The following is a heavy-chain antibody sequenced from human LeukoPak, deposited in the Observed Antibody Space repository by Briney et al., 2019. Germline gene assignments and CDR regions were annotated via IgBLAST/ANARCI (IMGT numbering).Heavy chain of an antibody. Sequence: GESLRLSCAASGFTFSSYCMSWVRQAPGGGLEWGSSISSSSSYIYYADSVKGRFTISRDNSKHSLYLQMNSLRAADTAVYYCARGLSVGKWGQGTLVTVSS. D-gene: IGHD3-16*01. CDR2: ISSSSSYI. CDR1: GFTFSSYC. J-gene: IGHJ4*02. CDR3: ARGLSVGK. V-gene: IGHV3-21*01.